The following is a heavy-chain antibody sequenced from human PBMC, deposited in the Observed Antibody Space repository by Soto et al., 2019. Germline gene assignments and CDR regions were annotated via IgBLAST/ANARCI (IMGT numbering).Heavy chain of an antibody. D-gene: IGHD3-3*01. J-gene: IGHJ6*02. Sequence: GASVKVSCKASGYTFTGYYMHWGRQAPGQGLEWMRWINPNSGGTNYAQKFQGRGTMTRDTSISTAYMELSRLRSDDTAVYYCARDDFWSGYPLIYSYYGMDVWGQGPTVTVSS. CDR3: ARDDFWSGYPLIYSYYGMDV. CDR1: GYTFTGYY. V-gene: IGHV1-2*02. CDR2: INPNSGGT.